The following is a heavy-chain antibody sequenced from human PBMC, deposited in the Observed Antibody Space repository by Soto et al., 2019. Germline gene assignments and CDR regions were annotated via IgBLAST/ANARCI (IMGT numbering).Heavy chain of an antibody. CDR2: ISGSGGST. CDR3: AKDPAVAGPEY. V-gene: IGHV3-23*01. CDR1: GFTFSSYS. J-gene: IGHJ4*02. D-gene: IGHD6-19*01. Sequence: GGSLRLSCAASGFTFSSYSMSWVRQAPGKGLEWVSAISGSGGSTYYADSVKGRFTISRDNSKNTLYLQMNSLRAEDTAVYYSAKDPAVAGPEYWGQGTLVTVSS.